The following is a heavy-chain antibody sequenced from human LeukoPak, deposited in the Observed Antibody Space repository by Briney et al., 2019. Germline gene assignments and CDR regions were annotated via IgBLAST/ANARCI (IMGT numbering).Heavy chain of an antibody. CDR3: ARARMETTVVTETYYYYYYMDV. D-gene: IGHD4-23*01. Sequence: ASVKVSCKASGYTFNNYGISWVRQAPGQGLEWMGWISAYNGNTKYAQKFQGRVTITADKSTSTAYMELSSLRSEDTAVYYCARARMETTVVTETYYYYYYMDVWGKGTTVTVSS. V-gene: IGHV1-18*01. J-gene: IGHJ6*03. CDR2: ISAYNGNT. CDR1: GYTFNNYG.